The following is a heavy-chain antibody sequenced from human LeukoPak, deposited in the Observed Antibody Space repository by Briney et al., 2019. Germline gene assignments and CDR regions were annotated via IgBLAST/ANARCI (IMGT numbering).Heavy chain of an antibody. V-gene: IGHV5-51*01. Sequence: GESLKISCMGSGYSFSTYWIGWVRHMPGKGLDWMGIIYPGDSDTRYTPSFQGQVTISADKSISTAYLQWSSLKASDTAMYYCARPLNGAYVFWGQGTLVTVSS. CDR2: IYPGDSDT. CDR3: ARPLNGAYVF. J-gene: IGHJ4*02. D-gene: IGHD2-8*01. CDR1: GYSFSTYW.